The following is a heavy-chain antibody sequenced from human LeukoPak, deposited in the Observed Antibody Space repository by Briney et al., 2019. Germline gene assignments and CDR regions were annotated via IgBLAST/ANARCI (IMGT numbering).Heavy chain of an antibody. CDR3: AKIPRYSSGWQYFQH. Sequence: PGGSLRLSCAASGFTFSSYAMSWVRQAPGKGLEWVSAISGSGGSTYYADSVKGRFTISRDNSKNTLYLQMNSLRAEDTAVYYCAKIPRYSSGWQYFQHWGQGTLVTVSS. D-gene: IGHD6-19*01. V-gene: IGHV3-23*01. CDR1: GFTFSSYA. CDR2: ISGSGGST. J-gene: IGHJ1*01.